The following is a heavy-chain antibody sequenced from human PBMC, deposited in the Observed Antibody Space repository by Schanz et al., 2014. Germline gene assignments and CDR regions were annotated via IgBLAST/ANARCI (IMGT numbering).Heavy chain of an antibody. CDR2: IWSDGSTK. J-gene: IGHJ5*02. Sequence: QVQMVESGGGVVQPGRSLRLSCAASGFAFSVYGMHWVRQAPGKGPEWVAVIWSDGSTKYYADSVKGRFTISRDNSKNTLYLQMNSQRAEDTAVYYCARDLEGYDGGGGGFDPWGQGTLVTVSS. CDR3: ARDLEGYDGGGGGFDP. D-gene: IGHD2-21*01. V-gene: IGHV3-33*01. CDR1: GFAFSVYG.